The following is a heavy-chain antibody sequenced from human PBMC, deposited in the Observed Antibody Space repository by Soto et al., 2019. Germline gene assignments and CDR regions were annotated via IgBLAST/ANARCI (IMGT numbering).Heavy chain of an antibody. Sequence: GGSLRLSCAASGLTFSDYGVHWVRQAPGKGLEWVALIWNDGSNKYYADSVKGRFTVSRDNSKNTLYLQMNSLRSEDTAVYYCARDREVVTAAYWYFDLWGRGTLVTVSS. CDR2: IWNDGSNK. D-gene: IGHD2-21*02. CDR3: ARDREVVTAAYWYFDL. J-gene: IGHJ2*01. V-gene: IGHV3-33*08. CDR1: GLTFSDYG.